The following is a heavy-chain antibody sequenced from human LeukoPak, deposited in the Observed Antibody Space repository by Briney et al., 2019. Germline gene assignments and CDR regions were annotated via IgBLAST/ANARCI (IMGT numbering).Heavy chain of an antibody. Sequence: PGGSPRLSCAASGFTLSNYAMLWVRQAPGKGVEYGSAISYNGRNTFFSNSVKRRFPLSIHNSKNILYLQLGILRHDYMALYYSASPPRALYERSWYDYYYYLDAWGKGSTVIVSS. CDR1: GFTLSNYA. CDR3: ASPPRALYERSWYDYYYYLDA. J-gene: IGHJ6*03. D-gene: IGHD1-26*01. CDR2: ISYNGRNT. V-gene: IGHV3-64*01.